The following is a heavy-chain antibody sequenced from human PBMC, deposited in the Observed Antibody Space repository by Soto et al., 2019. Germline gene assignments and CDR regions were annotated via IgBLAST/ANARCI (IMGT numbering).Heavy chain of an antibody. CDR2: ISGSGRTI. CDR1: GIVFSDY. V-gene: IGHV3-11*01. D-gene: IGHD3-16*01. J-gene: IGHJ5*02. Sequence: QVRLVESGGGLVKPGGSLRLSCAASGIVFSDYMSWVRQAPGKGLEWLSYISGSGRTIYSADSVKGRFPISRDNATNSLYLQMNNVRTEDTAVYYCARLPFPWGWFDPWGQGTLVTVSS. CDR3: ARLPFPWGWFDP.